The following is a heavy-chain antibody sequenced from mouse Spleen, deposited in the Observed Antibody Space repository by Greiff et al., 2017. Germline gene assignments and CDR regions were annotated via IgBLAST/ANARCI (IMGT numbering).Heavy chain of an antibody. J-gene: IGHJ2*01. CDR2: ISSGGGST. D-gene: IGHD2-14*01. Sequence: EVKLMESGGGLVKPGGSLKLSCAASGFAFSSYDMSWVRQTPEKRLAWVAYISSGGGSTYYPDTVKGRFTISRDNAKNTLYLQMSSLKSEDTAMYYCARQYYRYYFDYWGQGTTLTVSS. CDR3: ARQYYRYYFDY. V-gene: IGHV5-12-1*01. CDR1: GFAFSSYD.